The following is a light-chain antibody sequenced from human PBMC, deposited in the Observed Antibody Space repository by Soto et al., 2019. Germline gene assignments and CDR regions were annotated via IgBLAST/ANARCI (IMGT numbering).Light chain of an antibody. CDR1: SSDFGSDNL. J-gene: IGLJ3*02. Sequence: QSVLTQPASVSGSPGQSITISCFGTSSDFGSDNLVSWYQQHPDKAPKLLIYEATKRPSGVSDRFSGSKSGNTASLTISGLQAEDGADYFGCSYGGSGTFWVFGGGTKLTVL. CDR3: CSYGGSGTFWV. CDR2: EAT. V-gene: IGLV2-23*01.